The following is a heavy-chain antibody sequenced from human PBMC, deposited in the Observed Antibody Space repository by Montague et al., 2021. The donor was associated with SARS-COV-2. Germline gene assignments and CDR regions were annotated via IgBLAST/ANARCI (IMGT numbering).Heavy chain of an antibody. CDR1: GFTFSSYW. D-gene: IGHD4-17*01. CDR3: ARDGAYGENWFDP. J-gene: IGHJ5*02. CDR2: INSDGSST. Sequence: SLRLPCAASGFTFSSYWMHWVRQAPGKGLVWVSRINSDGSSTSYADSVKGRFTISRDNAKNTLYLQMNSLRAEDTAVYYCARDGAYGENWFDPWGQGTLVTVSS. V-gene: IGHV3-74*01.